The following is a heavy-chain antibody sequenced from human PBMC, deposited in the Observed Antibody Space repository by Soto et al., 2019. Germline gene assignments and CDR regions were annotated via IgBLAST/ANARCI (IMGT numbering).Heavy chain of an antibody. V-gene: IGHV3-7*01. D-gene: IGHD1-20*01. CDR3: ARDLYNWNDNNWFDP. CDR1: GFTFSSYW. J-gene: IGHJ5*02. CDR2: IKQDGSEK. Sequence: EVQLVESGGGLVQPGGSLRLSCAASGFTFSSYWMSWVRQAPGKGLERVANIKQDGSEKYYVDSVKGRFTISRDTAKNSLYLQMNSLRAEDTAVYYCARDLYNWNDNNWFDPWGQGTLVTVSS.